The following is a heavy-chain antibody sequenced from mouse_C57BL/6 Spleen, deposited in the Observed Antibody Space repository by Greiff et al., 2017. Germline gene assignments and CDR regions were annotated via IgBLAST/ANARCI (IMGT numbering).Heavy chain of an antibody. CDR1: GYTFTTYP. CDR3: ARGSNYAYFDV. Sequence: VMLVEPGAELVKPGASVKMSCKASGYTFTTYPIEWMKQNHGQSLEWIGNFHPYNDDTKYNEKFKGKATLTVEKSSSTVYLQLSRLASDDSAVYYSARGSNYAYFDVWGTGTTVTVSS. D-gene: IGHD2-5*01. J-gene: IGHJ1*03. V-gene: IGHV1-47*01. CDR2: FHPYNDDT.